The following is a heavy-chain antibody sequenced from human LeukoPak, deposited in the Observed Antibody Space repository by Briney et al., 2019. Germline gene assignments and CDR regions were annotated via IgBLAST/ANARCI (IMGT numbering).Heavy chain of an antibody. Sequence: PSETLSLTCTVSGGSISSYYWGWIRQPPGKGLEWIGSIYYSGSTYYNPSLKSRVTISVDTSKNQFSLKLSSVTAADTAVYYCEREIKRSDTAAGDYYYYMDVWGKGTTVTVSS. J-gene: IGHJ6*03. CDR3: EREIKRSDTAAGDYYYYMDV. CDR2: IYYSGST. CDR1: GGSISSYY. V-gene: IGHV4-39*07. D-gene: IGHD6-13*01.